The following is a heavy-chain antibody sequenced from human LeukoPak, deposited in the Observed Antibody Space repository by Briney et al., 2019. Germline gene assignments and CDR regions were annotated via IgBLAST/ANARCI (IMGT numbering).Heavy chain of an antibody. CDR1: GFTFSNGW. V-gene: IGHV3-15*01. CDR3: TTDGTMIVVVPIDAFDI. Sequence: GGSLRLSCAASGFTFSNGWMSRVRQAPGKGLEWVGRIKSKTNGGTIDYAAPVKGRFTISRDDSKNTLYLQMNSLKTEDTAVYYCTTDGTMIVVVPIDAFDIWGQGTMVTVSS. D-gene: IGHD3-22*01. J-gene: IGHJ3*02. CDR2: IKSKTNGGTI.